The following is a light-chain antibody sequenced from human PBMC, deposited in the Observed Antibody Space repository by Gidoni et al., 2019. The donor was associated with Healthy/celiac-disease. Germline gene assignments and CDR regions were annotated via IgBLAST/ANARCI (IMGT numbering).Light chain of an antibody. J-gene: IGKJ4*01. V-gene: IGKV1-13*02. CDR3: KQFNSYPLT. CDR2: DAY. Sequence: AIQLTHSPSSLSASVGDRVTITCRASQGISSALAWYQQKPGKAPKLLIYDAYSLERGVPSRFSGSGSGTDFTLTRSSLQHEDFATYYCKQFNSYPLTFGGGTKVEIK. CDR1: QGISSA.